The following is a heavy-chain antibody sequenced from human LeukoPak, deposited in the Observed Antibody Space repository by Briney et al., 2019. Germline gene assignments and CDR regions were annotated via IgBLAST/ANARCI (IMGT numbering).Heavy chain of an antibody. D-gene: IGHD2-15*01. V-gene: IGHV4-61*01. J-gene: IGHJ3*02. CDR3: ARYCSCGSCPKAFDI. CDR2: IYYSGST. Sequence: SETLSLTCTVSGDSVSSGSYYWSWIRQPPGKGLEWIGYIYYSGSTNYNPSLKSRVTISVDTSKNQFSLKLSSVTAADTAVYYCARYCSCGSCPKAFDIWGQGTMVTVSS. CDR1: GDSVSSGSYY.